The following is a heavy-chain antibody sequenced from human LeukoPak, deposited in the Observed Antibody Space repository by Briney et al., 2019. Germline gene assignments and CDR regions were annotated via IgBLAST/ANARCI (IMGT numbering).Heavy chain of an antibody. D-gene: IGHD3-9*01. J-gene: IGHJ6*02. V-gene: IGHV4-34*01. CDR1: GGSFSGYY. CDR3: ARDYRLRYFDWLFTEYYYYGMDV. CDR2: INHSGST. Sequence: SETLSLTCAVYGGSFSGYYWSWIRQPPGKGLEWIGEINHSGSTNYNPSLKSRVTISVDTSKNQFSLKLSSVTAADTAVYYCARDYRLRYFDWLFTEYYYYGMDVWGQGTTVTVSS.